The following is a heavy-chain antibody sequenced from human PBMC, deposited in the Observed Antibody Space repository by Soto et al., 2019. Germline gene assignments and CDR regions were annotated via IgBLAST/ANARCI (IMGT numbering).Heavy chain of an antibody. CDR1: GFTFSSYS. Sequence: GGSLRLSCAASGFTFSSYSMNWVRQAPGKGLEWASYISSSSSTIYYADSVKGRFTISRDNAKNSLYLQMNSLRDEDTAVYYCARDAPPLAYYYDPNWFDPWGQGTLVTVSS. CDR3: ARDAPPLAYYYDPNWFDP. CDR2: ISSSSSTI. J-gene: IGHJ5*02. D-gene: IGHD3-22*01. V-gene: IGHV3-48*02.